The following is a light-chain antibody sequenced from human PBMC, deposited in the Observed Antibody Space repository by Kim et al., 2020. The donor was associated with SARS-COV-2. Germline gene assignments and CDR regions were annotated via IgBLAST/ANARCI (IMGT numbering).Light chain of an antibody. V-gene: IGLV6-57*04. CDR1: SGTIASNS. CDR2: EDY. CDR3: QSFDGTNVV. J-gene: IGLJ2*01. Sequence: NFMLTQPHSVSESPGETVTISCTRSSGTIASNSVHWYQQRPGSAPTTVIYEDYYIPSGVPARFSGSIDSSSNSASLTISGLKTDDEADYYCQSFDGTNVVFGGGTQLTVL.